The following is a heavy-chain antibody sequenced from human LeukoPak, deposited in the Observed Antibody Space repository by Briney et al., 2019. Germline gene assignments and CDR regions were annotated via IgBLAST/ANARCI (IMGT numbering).Heavy chain of an antibody. V-gene: IGHV3-53*01. Sequence: GGSLRLSCAASGFTVSSNYMSWVRQAPGKGLEWVSVIYSGGSTYYADSVKGRFTISRDNSKNTLYLQMNSLRAEDTAVYYCARHPAVMANDEAFDIWGQGTMVTVSS. J-gene: IGHJ3*02. CDR3: ARHPAVMANDEAFDI. CDR2: IYSGGST. D-gene: IGHD5-24*01. CDR1: GFTVSSNY.